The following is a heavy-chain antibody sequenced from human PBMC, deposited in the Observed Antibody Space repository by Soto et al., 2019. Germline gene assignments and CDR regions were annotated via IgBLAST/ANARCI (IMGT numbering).Heavy chain of an antibody. Sequence: QVQLQESGPGLVKPSQTLSLTCTVSGGSISSGGYYWSWIRQHPGKGLEWIGYIYYSGSTYFNPSLKSRLTISVDTSKNQFSLQQSSVTAADTAVYYCARAGHSSSSEGANWFDPWGQGTLVTVSS. CDR1: GGSISSGGYY. V-gene: IGHV4-31*03. D-gene: IGHD6-6*01. J-gene: IGHJ5*02. CDR3: ARAGHSSSSEGANWFDP. CDR2: IYYSGST.